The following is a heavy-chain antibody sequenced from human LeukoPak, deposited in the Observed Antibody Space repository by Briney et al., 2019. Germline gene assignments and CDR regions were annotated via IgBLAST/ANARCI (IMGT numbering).Heavy chain of an antibody. V-gene: IGHV4-39*07. D-gene: IGHD2-15*01. CDR1: GGSISSGSYY. J-gene: IGHJ6*03. CDR3: ARGRGLVGYYMDV. CDR2: INHSGST. Sequence: SQTLSLTCTVSGGSISSGSYYWSWIRQPPGKGLEWIGEINHSGSTNYNPSLKSRVTISVDTSKNQFSLKLSSVTAADTAVYYCARGRGLVGYYMDVWGKGTTVTVSS.